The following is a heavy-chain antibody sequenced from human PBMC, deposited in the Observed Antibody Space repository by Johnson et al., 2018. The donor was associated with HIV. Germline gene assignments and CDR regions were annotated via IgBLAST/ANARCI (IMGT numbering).Heavy chain of an antibody. D-gene: IGHD1-26*01. CDR1: GFTFNNYG. CDR2: ISFAGVKK. Sequence: QEELVESGGGVVQPGRSLRLSCAASGFTFNNYGMHWVRQTPGKGLEWVTVISFAGVKKYYADSVKGRFTISRDNSKNTLYLQMNSLRAEDTAVYYCAKSIVGATYDAFDIWGQGTMVTVSS. J-gene: IGHJ3*02. V-gene: IGHV3-30*18. CDR3: AKSIVGATYDAFDI.